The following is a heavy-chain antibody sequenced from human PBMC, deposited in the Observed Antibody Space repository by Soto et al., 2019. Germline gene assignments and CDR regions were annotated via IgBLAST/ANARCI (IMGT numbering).Heavy chain of an antibody. CDR3: ARCKSDIEMPRLYYFDY. V-gene: IGHV4-31*03. CDR1: RGSITSSGYY. Sequence: PSETLSLTCSVSRGSITSSGYYWSWIRQHPGKGLEWIGDIYNSGSTHYNPSLKSRVSILLDTSNNQFSLKLTSVTAADTAVYYCARCKSDIEMPRLYYFDYWGQGTVVTVSS. J-gene: IGHJ4*02. CDR2: IYNSGST. D-gene: IGHD5-12*01.